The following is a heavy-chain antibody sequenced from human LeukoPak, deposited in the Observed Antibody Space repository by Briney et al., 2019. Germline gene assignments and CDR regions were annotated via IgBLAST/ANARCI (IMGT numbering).Heavy chain of an antibody. CDR1: GFTFSDYA. CDR3: ARDRAWNYFDY. J-gene: IGHJ4*02. V-gene: IGHV3-23*01. CDR2: TGHNNDDT. D-gene: IGHD3-3*01. Sequence: GGSLRLSCAASGFTFSDYAMNWVRQAPGKGLEWVSGTGHNNDDTYYADSVKGRFTISRDNSKNTLYLQMDSLRAEDTAVYYCARDRAWNYFDYWGQGTLVTVSS.